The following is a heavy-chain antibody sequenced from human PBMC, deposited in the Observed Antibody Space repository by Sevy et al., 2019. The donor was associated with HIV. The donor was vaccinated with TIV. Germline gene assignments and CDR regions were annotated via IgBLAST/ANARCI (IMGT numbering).Heavy chain of an antibody. J-gene: IGHJ3*02. V-gene: IGHV3-33*01. Sequence: GGSLRLSCAASGFTFSSYGMHWVRQAPGKGLEWVAVIWYDGSNKYYADSVKGRFTISRDNSKNTLYLQMNSLRAEDTAVYYCARDADFGSAGYNACAFDIWGQGTMVTVSS. D-gene: IGHD5-12*01. CDR2: IWYDGSNK. CDR3: ARDADFGSAGYNACAFDI. CDR1: GFTFSSYG.